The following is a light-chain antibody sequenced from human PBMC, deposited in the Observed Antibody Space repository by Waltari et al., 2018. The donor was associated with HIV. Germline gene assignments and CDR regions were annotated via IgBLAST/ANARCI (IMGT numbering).Light chain of an antibody. Sequence: QSVLTQPPSASGTPGQRVTIPCSGSSSTIGSNTVNWYQQLPGTAPKLLIHSTDQRPSGVPDRFSGSKSGTSASLAISGLQSEDESDYYCAAWDDSLNGPVFGGGTKLTVL. CDR3: AAWDDSLNGPV. V-gene: IGLV1-44*01. CDR1: SSTIGSNT. J-gene: IGLJ3*02. CDR2: STD.